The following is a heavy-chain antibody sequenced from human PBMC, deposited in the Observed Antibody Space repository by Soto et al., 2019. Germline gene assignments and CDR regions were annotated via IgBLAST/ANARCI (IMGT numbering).Heavy chain of an antibody. J-gene: IGHJ3*02. D-gene: IGHD5-18*01. V-gene: IGHV4-34*01. CDR3: ARGRWIRTSFDI. Sequence: QVQLQQWGAGLLKPSETLSLTCAVYGGSFSGYYWSWIRQPPGKGLEWIGEISHSGSTNYNPSLKSRVTISVDTSKNQFSLKLSSVTAADTAVYYWARGRWIRTSFDIWGQGTMVTVSS. CDR1: GGSFSGYY. CDR2: ISHSGST.